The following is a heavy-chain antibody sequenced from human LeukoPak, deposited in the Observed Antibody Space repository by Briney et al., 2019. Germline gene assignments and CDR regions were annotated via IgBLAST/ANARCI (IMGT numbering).Heavy chain of an antibody. V-gene: IGHV4-4*07. Sequence: SETLSLTCTVSGGSISSYNWSWIRQPPGKGLEWIGRIYTSGSTNYNPSLKSRVTMSVDTSKNQFSLKLSSVTAADTAVYYCARSCSSTSCYDYWGQGTLVTVSS. D-gene: IGHD2-2*01. CDR2: IYTSGST. CDR1: GGSISSYN. CDR3: ARSCSSTSCYDY. J-gene: IGHJ4*02.